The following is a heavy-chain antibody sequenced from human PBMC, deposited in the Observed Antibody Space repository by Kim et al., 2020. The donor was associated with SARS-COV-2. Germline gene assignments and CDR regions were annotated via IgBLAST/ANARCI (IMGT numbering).Heavy chain of an antibody. V-gene: IGHV3-53*01. D-gene: IGHD1-1*01. CDR3: AGDNDNNCWYKY. Sequence: GGSLRLSCAASEFSVSTKTMTWVRQAPGKGLEWVSIIYRNGTTYYADSVKGRFTTSRDTSKNTLYLQMDNLRADDTAVYYCAGDNDNNCWYKYWGQGTLVTVSA. CDR2: IYRNGTT. J-gene: IGHJ4*02. CDR1: EFSVSTKT.